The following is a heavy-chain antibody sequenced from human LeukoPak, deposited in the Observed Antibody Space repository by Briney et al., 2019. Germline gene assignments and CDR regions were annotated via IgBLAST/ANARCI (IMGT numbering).Heavy chain of an antibody. CDR2: IKGKTDGGTT. Sequence: GGSLRLSCAASGFTFSSYSMNWVRQAPGKGLEWVGRIKGKTDGGTTDYAAPVKGRFTISRDDSKNTLYLQMSSLKTEDTAVYYCTTGTTVTTLTNIHYYYYYMDVWGKGTTVTVSS. D-gene: IGHD4-17*01. J-gene: IGHJ6*03. CDR1: GFTFSSYS. V-gene: IGHV3-15*01. CDR3: TTGTTVTTLTNIHYYYYYMDV.